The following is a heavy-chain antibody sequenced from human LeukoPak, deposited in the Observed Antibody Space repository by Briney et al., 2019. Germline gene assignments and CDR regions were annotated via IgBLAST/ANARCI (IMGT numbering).Heavy chain of an antibody. D-gene: IGHD2-2*01. V-gene: IGHV4-61*02. CDR1: GGSISSGDYY. CDR3: ARERVVPAALFSDY. J-gene: IGHJ4*02. Sequence: SETLSLTCTVSGGSISSGDYYWSWIRQPAGKGLEWIGRIYTSGSTNYNPSLKSRVTISVDTSKNQFSLKLSSVTAADTAVYYCARERVVPAALFSDYWGQGTLVTVSS. CDR2: IYTSGST.